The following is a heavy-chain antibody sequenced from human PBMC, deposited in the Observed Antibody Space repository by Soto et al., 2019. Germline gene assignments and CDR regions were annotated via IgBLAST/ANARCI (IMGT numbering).Heavy chain of an antibody. CDR1: GFTFSDYY. Sequence: GGSLRLSCAASGFTFSDYYMSWIRQAPGKGLEWISYISGSSNVIYYADSVKGRFSVSRDNAKTSLFLQMTSLSAEDTAVYFCARALWFGESGNNYFDFWGQGALVTVSS. D-gene: IGHD3-10*01. J-gene: IGHJ4*02. CDR2: ISGSSNVI. V-gene: IGHV3-11*01. CDR3: ARALWFGESGNNYFDF.